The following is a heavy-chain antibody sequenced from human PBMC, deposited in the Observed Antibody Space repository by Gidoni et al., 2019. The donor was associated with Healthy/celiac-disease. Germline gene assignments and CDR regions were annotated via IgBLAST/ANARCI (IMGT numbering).Heavy chain of an antibody. CDR1: GFTFSSYG. V-gene: IGHV3-33*01. J-gene: IGHJ4*02. CDR3: AREGKISPFSFDY. Sequence: QVQLVESGGGVVQPGRSLSLSCAASGFTFSSYGMQWVRQATGKGVEWVAVIWYDGSNKYYADSVKGRFTISRDNSKNTLYLQMNSLRAEDTAVYYCAREGKISPFSFDYWGQGTLVTVSS. CDR2: IWYDGSNK.